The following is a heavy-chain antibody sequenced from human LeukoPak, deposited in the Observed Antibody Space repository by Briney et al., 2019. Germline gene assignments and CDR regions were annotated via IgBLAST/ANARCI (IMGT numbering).Heavy chain of an antibody. D-gene: IGHD2-2*01. Sequence: PSETLSLTCAVSGYSISSGYYWGWIRQPPGKGLEWIGYIYYSGSTNYNPSLKSRVTISVDTYKNQFSLKLSSVTAADTAVYYCARDSRVVVVPAAIWDWFDPWGQGTLVTVSS. CDR3: ARDSRVVVVPAAIWDWFDP. CDR1: GYSISSGYY. J-gene: IGHJ5*02. CDR2: IYYSGST. V-gene: IGHV4-61*01.